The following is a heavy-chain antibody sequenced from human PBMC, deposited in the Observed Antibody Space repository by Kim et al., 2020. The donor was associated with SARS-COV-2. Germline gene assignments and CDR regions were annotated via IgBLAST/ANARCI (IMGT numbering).Heavy chain of an antibody. CDR3: ANNFDY. Sequence: GHDGSEEYYTDSVKGRLTIFRDNAKNMLYLQMNSLRADDTGIYYWANNFDYGGQGTLVTVSS. CDR2: GHDGSEE. J-gene: IGHJ4*02. V-gene: IGHV3-33*06.